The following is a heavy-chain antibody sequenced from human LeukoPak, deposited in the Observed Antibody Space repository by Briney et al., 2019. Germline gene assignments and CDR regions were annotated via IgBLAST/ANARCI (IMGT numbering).Heavy chain of an antibody. V-gene: IGHV4-61*02. Sequence: PSQTLSLTCTVSGGSISSGGYYWSWIRQPAGKGLEWIGRIYTSGSTNYNPSLKSRVTISVDTSKNQFSLKLSSVTAADTAVYYCARHPGVGWGGWFGDHIECDAFDIWGQGTMVTVSS. D-gene: IGHD3-10*01. CDR2: IYTSGST. CDR1: GGSISSGGYY. J-gene: IGHJ3*02. CDR3: ARHPGVGWGGWFGDHIECDAFDI.